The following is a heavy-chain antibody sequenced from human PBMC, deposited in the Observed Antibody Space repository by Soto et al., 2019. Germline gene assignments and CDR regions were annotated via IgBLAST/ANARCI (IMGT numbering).Heavy chain of an antibody. D-gene: IGHD6-19*01. Sequence: QVQLVQSGAEVKKPGSSVKVSCKASGGTFSSYAISWVRQAPGQGLEWMGGIIPIFGTANYAQKFQGRVTITADESTSTAYMELNSLRSEDTAVYYCARAHEIGVAGTRYFDYWGQGTLVTVSS. V-gene: IGHV1-69*01. CDR3: ARAHEIGVAGTRYFDY. CDR1: GGTFSSYA. CDR2: IIPIFGTA. J-gene: IGHJ4*02.